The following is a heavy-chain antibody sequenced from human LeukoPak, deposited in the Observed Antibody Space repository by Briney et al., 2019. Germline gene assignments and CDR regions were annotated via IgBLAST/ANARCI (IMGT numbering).Heavy chain of an antibody. CDR3: TRDCEHGTQDS. V-gene: IGHV4-39*07. Sequence: SETLSLTCTVSGGSFTDYYWGWIRQPPGKGLEWIGIIYYRGTTFYNPSLRNRVSISIDTSKGRFSLNLNSVTAADTAVYFCTRDCEHGTQDSWGQGTLVTVS. CDR1: GGSFTDYY. CDR2: IYYRGTT. J-gene: IGHJ4*02. D-gene: IGHD1-26*01.